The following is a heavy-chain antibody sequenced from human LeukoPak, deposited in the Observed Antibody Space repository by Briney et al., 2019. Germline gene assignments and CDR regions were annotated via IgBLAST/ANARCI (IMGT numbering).Heavy chain of an antibody. CDR3: ARVSYSSSWYRERGVVDY. V-gene: IGHV4-34*01. CDR2: INHSGST. CDR1: GGSFSGYY. J-gene: IGHJ4*02. Sequence: SSETLSLTCAVYGGSFSGYYWSWIRQPPGKGLEWIGEINHSGSTNYNPSLKSRVTISVDTSKNQFSLKLSSVTAADTAVYYCARVSYSSSWYRERGVVDYWGQGTLVTVSS. D-gene: IGHD6-13*01.